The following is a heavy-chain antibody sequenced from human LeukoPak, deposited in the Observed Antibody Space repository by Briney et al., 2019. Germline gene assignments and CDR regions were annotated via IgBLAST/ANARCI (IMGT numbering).Heavy chain of an antibody. CDR3: ARGEEKATITALDS. V-gene: IGHV3-21*01. Sequence: GGSLRLSCAASGFTFSNYDMHWVRQAPGKGLEWVSAISSSSSYIYYADSIKGRFTISRDNAENSLYLQMNSLRAVDTAVYFCARGEEKATITALDSWGQGTLVTVPS. CDR2: ISSSSSYI. CDR1: GFTFSNYD. D-gene: IGHD5-24*01. J-gene: IGHJ4*02.